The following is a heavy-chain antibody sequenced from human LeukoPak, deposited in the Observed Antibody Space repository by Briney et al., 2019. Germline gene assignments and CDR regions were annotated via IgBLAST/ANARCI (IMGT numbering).Heavy chain of an antibody. CDR1: GGSFSGCY. CDR3: ARESRGITMVRGVRP. D-gene: IGHD3-10*01. J-gene: IGHJ5*02. V-gene: IGHV4-34*01. Sequence: SETLSLTCAVYGGSFSGCYWSWIRRPPGKGLEWIGEINHSGSTNYNPSLKSRVTISVDTSKNQFSLKLSSVTAADTAVYYCARESRGITMVRGVRPWGQGTLVTVSS. CDR2: INHSGST.